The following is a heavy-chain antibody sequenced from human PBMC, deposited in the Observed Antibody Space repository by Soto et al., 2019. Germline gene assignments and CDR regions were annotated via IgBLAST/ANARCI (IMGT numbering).Heavy chain of an antibody. Sequence: PGRSLRLSCGAAGFTFSSYGMHWVRQAPGKGLEWVAVISYDGSNKYYANSVKGRFTISRDNSKNTLYLQMNSLRAEDTAVYYCSRSPPILTGYYFFDYWGQGTLVTVSS. CDR3: SRSPPILTGYYFFDY. D-gene: IGHD3-9*01. V-gene: IGHV3-30*03. CDR1: GFTFSSYG. CDR2: ISYDGSNK. J-gene: IGHJ4*02.